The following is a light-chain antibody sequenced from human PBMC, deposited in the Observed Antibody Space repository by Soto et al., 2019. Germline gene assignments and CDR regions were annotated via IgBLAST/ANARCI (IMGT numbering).Light chain of an antibody. Sequence: DIQMTQSPSTLSASVGDRVTITCRASQTISDWLAWYQQTPGKAPKLLIYRASTLESGVPSRFSGSGSGTQLTLTISSLQPDDLATYYCQQYNIYPLTFGGGTKLEVK. CDR3: QQYNIYPLT. V-gene: IGKV1-5*03. J-gene: IGKJ4*01. CDR1: QTISDW. CDR2: RAS.